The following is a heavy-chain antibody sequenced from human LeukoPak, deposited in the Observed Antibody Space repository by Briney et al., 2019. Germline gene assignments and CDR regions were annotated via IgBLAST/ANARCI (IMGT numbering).Heavy chain of an antibody. CDR3: ARDRSTYYYDSSGLRGLDY. D-gene: IGHD3-22*01. CDR2: ISYDGSNK. V-gene: IGHV3-30-3*01. J-gene: IGHJ4*02. Sequence: GGSLRLSCAASGFTFSSYAMHWVRQAPGKGLEWVAVISYDGSNKYYADPVKGRFTISRDNSKNTLHLQMNSPRAEDTAVYYCARDRSTYYYDSSGLRGLDYWGQGTLVTVSS. CDR1: GFTFSSYA.